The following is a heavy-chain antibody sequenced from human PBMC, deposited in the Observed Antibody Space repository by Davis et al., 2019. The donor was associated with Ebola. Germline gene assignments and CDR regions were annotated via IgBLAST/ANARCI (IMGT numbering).Heavy chain of an antibody. D-gene: IGHD6-13*01. CDR2: INPNSGGT. J-gene: IGHJ5*02. V-gene: IGHV1-2*04. Sequence: AASVKVSCKASGYTFTSYYMHWVRQAPGQGLEWMGWINPNSGGTNYAQKFQGWVTMTTDTSTSTAYMELRSLRSDDTAVYYCARAAGRRWFDPWGQGTLVTVSS. CDR3: ARAAGRRWFDP. CDR1: GYTFTSYY.